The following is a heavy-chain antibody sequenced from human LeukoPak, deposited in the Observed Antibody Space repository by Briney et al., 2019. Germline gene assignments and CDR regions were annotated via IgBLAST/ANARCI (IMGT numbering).Heavy chain of an antibody. CDR3: ARAYTGYDWLDY. V-gene: IGHV4-61*02. CDR2: VYTSGST. Sequence: SETLSLTCTVSGGSISSGSYHWSWIRQPAGKGLEWIGRVYTSGSTNYSPSLKSRVTISIDTSKNQFSLKLSSVTAADTAVYYCARAYTGYDWLDYWGQGTLVTVSS. CDR1: GGSISSGSYH. D-gene: IGHD5-12*01. J-gene: IGHJ4*02.